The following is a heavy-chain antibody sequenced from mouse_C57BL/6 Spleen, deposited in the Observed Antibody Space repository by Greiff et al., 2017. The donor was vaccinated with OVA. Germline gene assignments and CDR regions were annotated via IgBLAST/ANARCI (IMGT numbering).Heavy chain of an antibody. V-gene: IGHV14-4*01. CDR3: TTYGGCAY. CDR1: GFNIKDDY. D-gene: IGHD1-1*01. J-gene: IGHJ3*01. Sequence: EVKLEESGAELVRPGASVKLSCTASGFNIKDDYMHWVKQRPEQGLEWIGWIDPENGDTEYASKFQGKATITADTSSNTAYLQLSSLTSEDTAVYYCTTYGGCAYWGQGTLVTVSA. CDR2: IDPENGDT.